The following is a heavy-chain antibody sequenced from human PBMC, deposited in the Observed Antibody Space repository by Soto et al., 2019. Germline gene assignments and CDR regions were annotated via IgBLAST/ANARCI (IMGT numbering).Heavy chain of an antibody. CDR1: GFTFSSYA. D-gene: IGHD6-13*01. Sequence: VGSLRLSCAASGFTFSSYAMSWVRQAPGKGLEWVSAISGSGGSTYYADSVKGRFTISRDNSKNTLYLQMNSLRAEGTAVYYCANPQHRHYYGMDVWGQGTTVTVSS. J-gene: IGHJ6*02. V-gene: IGHV3-23*01. CDR3: ANPQHRHYYGMDV. CDR2: ISGSGGST.